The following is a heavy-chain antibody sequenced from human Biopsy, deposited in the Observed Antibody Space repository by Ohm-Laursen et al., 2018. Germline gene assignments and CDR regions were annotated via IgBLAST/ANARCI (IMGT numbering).Heavy chain of an antibody. CDR2: IYYSGNT. V-gene: IGHV4-31*11. J-gene: IGHJ3*01. D-gene: IGHD3-16*01. Sequence: SQTLSLTCAVSGYSVTNDYYWTWIRQQPGKGLEWIGSIYYSGNTKYNPSLQSRLSMSVDTSKNQFSLKLSSVTAADTAVYYCARDDDGGYLGDTFDLWGQGRMVTVSS. CDR3: ARDDDGGYLGDTFDL. CDR1: GYSVTNDYY.